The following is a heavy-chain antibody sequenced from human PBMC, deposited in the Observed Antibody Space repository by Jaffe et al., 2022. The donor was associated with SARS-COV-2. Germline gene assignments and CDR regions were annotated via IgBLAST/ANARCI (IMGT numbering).Heavy chain of an antibody. D-gene: IGHD6-19*01. J-gene: IGHJ6*02. CDR3: ARKGRGWYDYYGMDV. Sequence: EVQLVESGGGLVQPGGSLRLSCAASGFTVNTSFMNWVRQAPGKGLEWVSLFSSGGNTYYADSVRGRFTISRDTSKNTLYLQMSSLKTEDTAVYYCARKGRGWYDYYGMDVWGQGTTVTVSS. V-gene: IGHV3-66*02. CDR1: GFTVNTSF. CDR2: FSSGGNT.